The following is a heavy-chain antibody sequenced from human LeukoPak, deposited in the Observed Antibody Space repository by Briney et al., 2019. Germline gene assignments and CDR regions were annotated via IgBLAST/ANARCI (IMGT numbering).Heavy chain of an antibody. CDR3: TRQGATSFYYYYMDV. J-gene: IGHJ6*03. V-gene: IGHV3-53*01. Sequence: GGSLRLSCTVSGFTVSSNSMSWVRQAPGKGLEWVSFIYSDNTHYSDSVKGRFTISRDNSKNTLYLQMNSLKTEDTAVYYCTRQGATSFYYYYMDVWGKGTTVTVSS. D-gene: IGHD1-26*01. CDR2: IYSDNT. CDR1: GFTVSSNS.